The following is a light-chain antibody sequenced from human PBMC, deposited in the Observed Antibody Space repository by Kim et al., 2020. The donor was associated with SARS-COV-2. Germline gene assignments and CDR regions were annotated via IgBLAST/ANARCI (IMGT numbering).Light chain of an antibody. V-gene: IGLV6-57*03. CDR2: EDD. CDR3: QSYNRDNVI. Sequence: GKPGTLSCTRSSGSIDDNYVQWYQPRPGGVPTTVIYEDDQRPSGVSDRFSGSIDNSSNSASLTISGLRTEDEADYYCQSYNRDNVIFGGGTQLTVL. J-gene: IGLJ2*01. CDR1: SGSIDDNY.